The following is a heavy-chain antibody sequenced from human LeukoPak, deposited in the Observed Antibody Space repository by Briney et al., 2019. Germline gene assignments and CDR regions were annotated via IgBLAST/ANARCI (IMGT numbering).Heavy chain of an antibody. CDR3: ARDRIVVVPASLYYYYGMDV. Sequence: WASVKVSCKASGGTFSSYAISWVRQAPGQGLEWMGRIIPILGIANYAQKFQGRVTITADKSTSTAYMELSSLRSEDTAVYYCARDRIVVVPASLYYYYGMDVWGQGTTVTVPS. J-gene: IGHJ6*02. CDR2: IIPILGIA. V-gene: IGHV1-69*04. D-gene: IGHD2-2*01. CDR1: GGTFSSYA.